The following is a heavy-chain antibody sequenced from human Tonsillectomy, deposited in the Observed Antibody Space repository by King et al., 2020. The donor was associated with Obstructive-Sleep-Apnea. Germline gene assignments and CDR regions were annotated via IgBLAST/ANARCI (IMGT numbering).Heavy chain of an antibody. J-gene: IGHJ4*02. D-gene: IGHD2-2*01. CDR1: GFTFSDHY. CDR2: TRNRANSYTT. Sequence: QLVQSGGGLVQPGGSLRLSCAASGFTFSDHYMDWVRQAPGKGLEWVGRTRNRANSYTTEYAASVKGRFTISRDDSKNSLYLQMNSLKTEDTAVYYCARASLYCSSISCYDLDHWGQGALVTVSS. CDR3: ARASLYCSSISCYDLDH. V-gene: IGHV3-72*01.